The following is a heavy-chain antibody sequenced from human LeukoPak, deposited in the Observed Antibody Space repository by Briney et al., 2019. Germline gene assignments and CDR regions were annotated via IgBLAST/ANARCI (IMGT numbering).Heavy chain of an antibody. J-gene: IGHJ4*02. D-gene: IGHD4-11*01. Sequence: GGSLRLSCAASGLTFSSSGMNWVRQAPGKGLEWVSFIDSSSAYIYYAESVKGRFTIPRDNAKNSLYLQMTSLRAEDTAVYYCARDTSQSNTVTYFDYWGQGTLVTVSS. CDR3: ARDTSQSNTVTYFDY. CDR1: GLTFSSSG. V-gene: IGHV3-21*01. CDR2: IDSSSAYI.